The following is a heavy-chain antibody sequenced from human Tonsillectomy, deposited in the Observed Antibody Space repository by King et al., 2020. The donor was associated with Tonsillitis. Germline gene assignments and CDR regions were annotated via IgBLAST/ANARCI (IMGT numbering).Heavy chain of an antibody. CDR1: GYTFTSYT. J-gene: IGHJ4*02. V-gene: IGHV1-46*01. Sequence: QLVQSGPEVKKPGASVKLSCQTSGYTFTSYTIHWVRQAPGQGLEWMGMINPNGDTTNYAQKFQGRVTVTRDTSTTTVYMGLTTLTSADSAIYYCAIEHYDIVNGFSDWGQGTPVTVSS. D-gene: IGHD3-9*01. CDR3: AIEHYDIVNGFSD. CDR2: INPNGDTT.